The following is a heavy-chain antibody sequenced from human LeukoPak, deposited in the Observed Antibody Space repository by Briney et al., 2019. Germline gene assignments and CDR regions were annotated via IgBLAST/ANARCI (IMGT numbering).Heavy chain of an antibody. CDR1: GFTFDDYA. J-gene: IGHJ4*02. CDR2: ISGDGVST. D-gene: IGHD6-19*01. V-gene: IGHV3-43*02. CDR3: ARDGGWYYLDY. Sequence: GGSLRLSCAASGFTFDDYAMHWVRQAPGKGLEWVSLISGDGVSTYYADSVKGRFTISRDNSKNTMYLQMNSLRGEDTAVYYCARDGGWYYLDYWGQGTLVTVSS.